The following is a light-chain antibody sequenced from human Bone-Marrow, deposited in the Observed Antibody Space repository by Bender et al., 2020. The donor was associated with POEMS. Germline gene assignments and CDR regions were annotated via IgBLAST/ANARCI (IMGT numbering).Light chain of an antibody. CDR2: DVS. Sequence: QSALTQPASVSGSPGQSITISCTGTSSDVGTYSLVSWYQQHPGKAPKLMIYDVSQRPSGVPDRFSGSKSGNTASLTVSGLQAEDEADYYCCSYARTTTPNWVFGGGTKLTVL. CDR3: CSYARTTTPNWV. CDR1: SSDVGTYSL. V-gene: IGLV2-23*02. J-gene: IGLJ3*02.